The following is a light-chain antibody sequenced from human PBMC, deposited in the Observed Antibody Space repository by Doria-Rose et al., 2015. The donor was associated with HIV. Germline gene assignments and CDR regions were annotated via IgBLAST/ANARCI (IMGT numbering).Light chain of an antibody. CDR1: QRVKSSY. Sequence: TQSPGTLSLSPGERATLSCRASQRVKSSYLAWYQQKPGQAPRLLIYDASTRATGIPDRFSCSGCGTDFTLTISRLEPEDVAVYYCQQYGTSRGTFGQGTRLEIK. CDR2: DAS. V-gene: IGKV3-20*01. CDR3: QQYGTSRGT. J-gene: IGKJ5*01.